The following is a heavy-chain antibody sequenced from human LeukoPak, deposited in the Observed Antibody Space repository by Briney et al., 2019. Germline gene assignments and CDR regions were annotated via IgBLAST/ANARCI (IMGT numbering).Heavy chain of an antibody. D-gene: IGHD1-26*01. Sequence: SETLSLTCTVSGGSINNYYWSWIRLPPGKGLEWIGYIHYSGYTNYSPSLKSRLTISVATSKNQFSLRLTSVTAADTAIYYCARLTHLYPIDNYFYHSMDVRGQGTAVTVSS. CDR1: GGSINNYY. CDR2: IHYSGYT. CDR3: ARLTHLYPIDNYFYHSMDV. V-gene: IGHV4-59*08. J-gene: IGHJ6*02.